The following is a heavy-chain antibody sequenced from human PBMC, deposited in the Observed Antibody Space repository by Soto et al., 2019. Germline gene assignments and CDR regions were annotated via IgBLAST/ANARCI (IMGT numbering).Heavy chain of an antibody. CDR1: GFTFSGSA. CDR2: IRSKTNNYGT. Sequence: GSLRLSCAASGFTFSGSAMHWVRQSSGKGLEWVGRIRSKTNNYGTAYAASVTGRFTISRDDSKNTLYLQMNSLKTEDTAVYYCTTAPNSGSYWIDYYYYGMDVWGQGTTVTVS. J-gene: IGHJ6*02. V-gene: IGHV3-73*01. CDR3: TTAPNSGSYWIDYYYYGMDV. D-gene: IGHD3-10*01.